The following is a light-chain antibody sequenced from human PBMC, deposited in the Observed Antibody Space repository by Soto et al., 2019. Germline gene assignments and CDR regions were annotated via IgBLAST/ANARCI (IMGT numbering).Light chain of an antibody. Sequence: EIVLTQSPGTLSLSPGERATLSCRASQSVSSSNVAWYQKKPGQAPRLLIYGASSRATGIPDRFSGSGSGTDFTLTISRLEPEEFAVYYCQQYGSSPLTFGPGTKVDIK. CDR3: QQYGSSPLT. CDR2: GAS. J-gene: IGKJ3*01. CDR1: QSVSSSN. V-gene: IGKV3-20*01.